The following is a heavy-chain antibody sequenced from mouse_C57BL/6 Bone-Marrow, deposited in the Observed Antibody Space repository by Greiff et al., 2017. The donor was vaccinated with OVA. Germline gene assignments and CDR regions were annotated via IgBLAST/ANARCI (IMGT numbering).Heavy chain of an antibody. CDR3: ARSMDY. Sequence: QVQLQQPGPELVKPGASVKISCKASGYAFSSSWMNWVKQRPGKGLEWIGRIYPGDGDTNYNGKFKGKATLTADKSSSTAYMQLSSLTSEDSAVYFCARSMDYWGQGTSVTVSS. CDR2: IYPGDGDT. CDR1: GYAFSSSW. V-gene: IGHV1-82*01. J-gene: IGHJ4*01.